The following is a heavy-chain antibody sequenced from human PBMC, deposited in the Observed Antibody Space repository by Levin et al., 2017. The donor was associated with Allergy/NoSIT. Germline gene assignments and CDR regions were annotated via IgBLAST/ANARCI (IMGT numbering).Heavy chain of an antibody. CDR2: HYDGGNT. V-gene: IGHV4-39*01. D-gene: IGHD3-9*01. CDR1: GGSINSKSHY. CDR3: ARHSGTYDNLMGFYDYYYMDV. J-gene: IGHJ6*03. Sequence: SETLSLTCTVSGGSINSKSHYWGWIRQPPGKGLEWIGSHYDGGNTYYNPSLKSRVTISVDTSKNQFSLKLSYVTAADTAVYYCARHSGTYDNLMGFYDYYYMDVCGKGTTVTVSS.